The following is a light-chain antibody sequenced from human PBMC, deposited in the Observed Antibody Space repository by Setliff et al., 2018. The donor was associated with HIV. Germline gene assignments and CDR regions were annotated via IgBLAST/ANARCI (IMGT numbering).Light chain of an antibody. CDR3: QSYDSSLSGYV. CDR2: SFT. V-gene: IGLV1-40*01. Sequence: QSVLTQPPSASGAPGQRVTISCTGSSSNIGAGFDVHWYQQFPGTAPKLLIYSFTNRPSGVPDRFSGSKSGTSASLAIAGLQAEDEADYYCQSYDSSLSGYVFGTGTKVTV. CDR1: SSNIGAGFD. J-gene: IGLJ1*01.